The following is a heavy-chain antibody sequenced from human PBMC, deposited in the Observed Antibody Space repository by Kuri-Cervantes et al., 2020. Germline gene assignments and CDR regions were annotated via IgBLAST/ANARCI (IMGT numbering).Heavy chain of an antibody. D-gene: IGHD3-10*01. CDR2: IGSNSDSI. J-gene: IGHJ6*02. CDR3: ARDKRAFGSGNYNYFYGMDV. Sequence: GGSLRLSCAASGFTFSSYAMHWVRRALGKGLEWLSYIGSNSDSIYYADSVKGRFTISRDNAENSLYLQMNSLRDDDTAVYYCARDKRAFGSGNYNYFYGMDVWGQGTTVTISS. CDR1: GFTFSSYA. V-gene: IGHV3-48*02.